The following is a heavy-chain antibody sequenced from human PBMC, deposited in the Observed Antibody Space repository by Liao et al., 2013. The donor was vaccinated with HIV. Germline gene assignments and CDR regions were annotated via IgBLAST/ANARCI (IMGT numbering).Heavy chain of an antibody. CDR3: ARDFASSFDY. D-gene: IGHD6-13*01. V-gene: IGHV4-39*07. Sequence: QLQLQESGPGLVTPSETLSLTCTVSGGSISRPNYFWAWIRQPPGKGLEWIGNVHYTGSPFYNPSLQTRVTISVDTSTNQFSLTLTSVTAADTAIYYCARDFASSFDYWGQGTQVFVSS. J-gene: IGHJ4*02. CDR2: VHYTGSP. CDR1: GGSISRPNYF.